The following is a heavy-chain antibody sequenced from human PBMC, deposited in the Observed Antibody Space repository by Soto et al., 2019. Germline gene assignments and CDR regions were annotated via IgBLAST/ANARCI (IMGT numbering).Heavy chain of an antibody. J-gene: IGHJ4*02. CDR3: AKDSDSTAPSHFDS. Sequence: GGSLRLSCGGSGFSFDDYALHWVRQAPGKGLEWLSGISWNSGIIGYADSVRGRFTISRDNAKNSLFLQMNSLTPDDTAFYYCAKDSDSTAPSHFDSWGQGVLVTVSS. CDR1: GFSFDDYA. V-gene: IGHV3-9*01. CDR2: ISWNSGII.